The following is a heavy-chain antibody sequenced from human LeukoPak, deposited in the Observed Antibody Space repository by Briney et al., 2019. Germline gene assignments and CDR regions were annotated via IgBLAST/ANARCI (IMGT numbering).Heavy chain of an antibody. V-gene: IGHV4-59*12. D-gene: IGHD5-18*01. Sequence: SETLSLTCTVSGGSISSYYWSWIRQPPGKGLEWIGYIYYSGSTNYSPSLKSRVTISVDTSKNQFSLRLTSVTAADTAVFYCARRRYKYGFDSWGQGTLVIVS. CDR3: ARRRYKYGFDS. CDR1: GGSISSYY. J-gene: IGHJ4*02. CDR2: IYYSGST.